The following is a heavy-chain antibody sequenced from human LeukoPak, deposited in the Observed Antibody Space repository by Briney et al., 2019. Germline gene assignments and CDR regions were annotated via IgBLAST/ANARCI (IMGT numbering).Heavy chain of an antibody. CDR2: IYYSGST. D-gene: IGHD3-22*01. CDR1: GGTISSSSYY. CDR3: ARATYYYDSSVSIREYFQH. V-gene: IGHV4-39*01. Sequence: SETLSLTCTVSGGTISSSSYYWGWIRQPPGKGLEWIGSIYYSGSTYYNPSLKSRVTISVDTSKNQFSLKLSTVTAADTAVYYCARATYYYDSSVSIREYFQHWGQGTLVTVSS. J-gene: IGHJ1*01.